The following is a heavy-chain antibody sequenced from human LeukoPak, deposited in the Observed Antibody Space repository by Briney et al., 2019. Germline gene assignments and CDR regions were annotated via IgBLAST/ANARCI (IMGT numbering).Heavy chain of an antibody. Sequence: PGGSLRLSCAASGFSVGSHYMTWVRQAPGQGLGWVSVIYIDGGTYYADSVEGRFTISKDNTKNTLYLQINSLRPEDTAVYYCAKLPIYWGQGALVTVSS. CDR2: IYIDGGT. J-gene: IGHJ4*02. CDR1: GFSVGSHY. V-gene: IGHV3-66*02. D-gene: IGHD4-23*01. CDR3: AKLPIY.